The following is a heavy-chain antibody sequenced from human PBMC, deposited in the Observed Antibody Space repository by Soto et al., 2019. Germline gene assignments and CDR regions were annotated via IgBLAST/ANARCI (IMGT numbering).Heavy chain of an antibody. CDR1: GFTFSSYG. CDR2: ISYDGSNK. Sequence: LGDPLRLSCAPSGFTFSSYGMHWVRQAPGKGLEWVAVISYDGSNKYYADSVKGRFTISRDNSKNTLYLQMNSLRAEDTAVYYCAKSPVTTTGFGYYYYGMDVWGQGT. D-gene: IGHD4-4*01. J-gene: IGHJ6*02. CDR3: AKSPVTTTGFGYYYYGMDV. V-gene: IGHV3-30*18.